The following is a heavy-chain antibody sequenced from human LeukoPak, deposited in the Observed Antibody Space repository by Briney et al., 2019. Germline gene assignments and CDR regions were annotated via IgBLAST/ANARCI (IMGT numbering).Heavy chain of an antibody. D-gene: IGHD3-9*01. CDR2: ISAYNGNT. CDR3: ARRYYDILTEDY. CDR1: GYTFTSYG. V-gene: IGHV1-18*01. J-gene: IGHJ4*02. Sequence: ASVKVSCKASGYTFTSYGISWVRQAPGQGLEWMGWISAYNGNTNYAQKLQGRVTMTTDTSTSTAYVELRSLRSDDTAVYYCARRYYDILTEDYWGQGTLVTVSS.